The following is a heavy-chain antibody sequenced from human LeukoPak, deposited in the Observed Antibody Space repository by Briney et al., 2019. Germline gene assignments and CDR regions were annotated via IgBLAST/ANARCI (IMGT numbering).Heavy chain of an antibody. V-gene: IGHV3-20*04. D-gene: IGHD3-10*01. CDR2: INWNDGSI. Sequence: GGSLRLSCAASGFTFDDYGMSWVRQAPGKGLEWVSGINWNDGSIGYADSVKGRFTISRDNAKNSLYLQMNSLRAEDTAVYYCARAWGSGSYRWGQGTLVTVSS. J-gene: IGHJ4*02. CDR1: GFTFDDYG. CDR3: ARAWGSGSYR.